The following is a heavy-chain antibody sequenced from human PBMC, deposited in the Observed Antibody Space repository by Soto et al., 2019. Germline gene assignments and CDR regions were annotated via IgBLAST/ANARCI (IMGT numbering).Heavy chain of an antibody. V-gene: IGHV3-7*04. CDR3: ARDKVGFYGMDV. Sequence: EVQLVESGGGLVQPGGSLRLSCAASGFTFSTYWMSWVRQAPGKGLEWVANIKQDGSEKYYVDSVKGRFTISRDNAKNSLYLQMNRLRAADTAVYYDARDKVGFYGMDVWGQGTTVTVSS. CDR2: IKQDGSEK. D-gene: IGHD1-26*01. CDR1: GFTFSTYW. J-gene: IGHJ6*02.